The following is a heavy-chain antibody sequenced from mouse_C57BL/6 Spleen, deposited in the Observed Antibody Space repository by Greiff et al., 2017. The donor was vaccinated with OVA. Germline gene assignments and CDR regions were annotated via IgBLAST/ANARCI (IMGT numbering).Heavy chain of an antibody. CDR3: AREGNSNYVGYFDY. CDR1: GYTFTDYN. Sequence: EVQLQQSGPELVKPGASVKMSCKASGYTFTDYNMHWVKQSHGKSLEWIGYINPNNGGTSYNQKFKGKATLTVNKSSSTAYMELRSLTSEDSAVYYCAREGNSNYVGYFDYWGQGTTLTVSS. J-gene: IGHJ2*01. CDR2: INPNNGGT. V-gene: IGHV1-22*01. D-gene: IGHD2-5*01.